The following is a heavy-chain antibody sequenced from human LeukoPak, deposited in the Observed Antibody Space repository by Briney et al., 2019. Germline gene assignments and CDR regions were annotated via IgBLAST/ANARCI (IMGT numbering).Heavy chain of an antibody. CDR1: GFTFSSYW. J-gene: IGHJ4*02. V-gene: IGHV3-7*01. D-gene: IGHD6-13*01. CDR2: IKQDGSEK. CDR3: AKRGYSSSWNFDS. Sequence: GGSLRLSCAASGFTFSSYWMSWVRQAPGKGLEWVANIKQDGSEKYYADSVKGRFTISRDSSKNTVSLQMNSLRAEDTAVYYCAKRGYSSSWNFDSWGQGTLVTVSS.